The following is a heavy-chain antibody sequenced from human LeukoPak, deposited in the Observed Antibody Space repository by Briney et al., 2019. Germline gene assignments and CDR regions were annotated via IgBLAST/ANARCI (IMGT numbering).Heavy chain of an antibody. CDR3: ARARPFDY. CDR1: GGSISSGGYS. CDR2: IYHSGST. Sequence: SETLSLTCAVSGGSISSGGYSWSWIRQPPGKGLEWIGYIYHSGSTYYNPSLKSRVTISVDTSKNQFSLKLSSVTAADTAVYYCARARPFDYWGQGTLVTVSS. J-gene: IGHJ4*02. V-gene: IGHV4-30-2*01.